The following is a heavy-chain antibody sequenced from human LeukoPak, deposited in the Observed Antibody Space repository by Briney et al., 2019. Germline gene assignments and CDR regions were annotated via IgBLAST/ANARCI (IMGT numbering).Heavy chain of an antibody. CDR1: GFSVGRKY. J-gene: IGHJ4*02. V-gene: IGHV3-53*01. CDR2: IYGGGST. CDR3: ASWPVGWYGEDS. Sequence: PGGSLRLSCVISGFSVGRKYMSWVRQAPGKGLEWVSVIYGGGSTYYADSVKGRFTISRDTPKNTLYLQMNSLRVEDTAVYYCASWPVGWYGEDSWGQGTLVTVSS. D-gene: IGHD6-19*01.